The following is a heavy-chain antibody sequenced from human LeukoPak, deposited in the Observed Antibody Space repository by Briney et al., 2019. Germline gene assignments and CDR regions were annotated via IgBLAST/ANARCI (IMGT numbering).Heavy chain of an antibody. J-gene: IGHJ4*02. V-gene: IGHV3-7*01. D-gene: IGHD3-22*01. CDR2: IKQDGSEK. Sequence: GGSLRLSCAASGFSFSSYRMSWVRQAPGKGLEWVANIKQDGSEKYYVDSVRGRFIISRDNAKNSLNLQMNSLRAEDTAVYYCAKLAYYESHFDYWGQGTLVTVSS. CDR3: AKLAYYESHFDY. CDR1: GFSFSSYR.